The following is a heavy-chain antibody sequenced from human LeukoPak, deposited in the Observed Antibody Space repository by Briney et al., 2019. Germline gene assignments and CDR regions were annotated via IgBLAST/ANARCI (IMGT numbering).Heavy chain of an antibody. V-gene: IGHV4-59*08. Sequence: PSETLSLTCTVSGGPISTYYWSWIRQPPGKGLEWIAYIYYSGSTNYNPSLKSRVTISVDTSKNQFSLKLSSVTAADTAVYYCARLRRGSYYFDSWGQGTLVTVSS. J-gene: IGHJ4*02. CDR3: ARLRRGSYYFDS. CDR1: GGPISTYY. CDR2: IYYSGST. D-gene: IGHD1-26*01.